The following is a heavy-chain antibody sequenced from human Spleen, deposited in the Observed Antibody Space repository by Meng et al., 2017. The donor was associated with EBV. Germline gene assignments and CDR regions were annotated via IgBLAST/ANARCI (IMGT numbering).Heavy chain of an antibody. V-gene: IGHV4-39*01. CDR2: VHYTGST. CDR1: GDSISSFYY. D-gene: IGHD6-19*01. J-gene: IGHJ5*02. Sequence: HRRRRGSGPGQGKPSETLPLPCTVSGDSISSFYYWGWIRQPPGRGLEWIGSVHYTGSTYYSPSLKSRVTESVDTSKNQFSLRLTSVTAADTAVYYCARPFPSWQSPRLDPFGAWGQGTLVTVSS. CDR3: ARPFPSWQSPRLDPFGA.